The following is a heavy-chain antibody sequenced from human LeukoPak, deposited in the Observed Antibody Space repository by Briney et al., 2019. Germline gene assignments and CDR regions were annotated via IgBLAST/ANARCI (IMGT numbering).Heavy chain of an antibody. D-gene: IGHD6-13*01. CDR1: GGSISSYY. Sequence: SETLSLTCTVSGGSISSYYWSLIRQPPGKGLEWIGYIYYSGSTNYNPSLKSRVTISVDTSKNQFSLKLSSVTAADTAVYYCARVTIAAAGTFWFDPWGQGTLVTVSS. CDR3: ARVTIAAAGTFWFDP. V-gene: IGHV4-59*01. CDR2: IYYSGST. J-gene: IGHJ5*02.